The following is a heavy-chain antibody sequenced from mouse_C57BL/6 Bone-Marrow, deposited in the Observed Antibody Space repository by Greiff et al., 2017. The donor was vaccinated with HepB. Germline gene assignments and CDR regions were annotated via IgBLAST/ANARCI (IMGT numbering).Heavy chain of an antibody. D-gene: IGHD3-2*02. CDR1: GFNIKDYY. CDR2: IDPEDGET. CDR3: ATPLTTAQAKAWFAY. J-gene: IGHJ3*01. V-gene: IGHV14-2*01. Sequence: VQLKQSGAELVKPGASVKLSCTASGFNIKDYYMHWVKQRTEQGLEWIGRIDPEDGETKYAPKFQGKATITADTSSNTAYLQLSSLTSEDTAVYYCATPLTTAQAKAWFAYWGQGTLVTVSA.